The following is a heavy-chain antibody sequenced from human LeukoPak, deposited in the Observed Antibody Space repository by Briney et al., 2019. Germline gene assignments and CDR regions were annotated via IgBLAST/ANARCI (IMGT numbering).Heavy chain of an antibody. V-gene: IGHV3-23*01. D-gene: IGHD3/OR15-3a*01. Sequence: PGGSLRLSCAASGFTFSSYAMMWVRQAPGKGLEWVSTVVASYEGTFYANSVKGRFTISRDNSKSTLYMQMNSLRAEDTAVYYCAKGKAGGLVDLFDPWGQGTLATVSS. CDR2: VVASYEGT. CDR3: AKGKAGGLVDLFDP. CDR1: GFTFSSYA. J-gene: IGHJ5*02.